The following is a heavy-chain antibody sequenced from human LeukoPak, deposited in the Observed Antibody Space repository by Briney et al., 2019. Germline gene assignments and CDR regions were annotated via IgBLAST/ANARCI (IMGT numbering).Heavy chain of an antibody. D-gene: IGHD6-19*01. V-gene: IGHV5-51*01. CDR3: ARHNVETVAGPHLYYYYGMDV. Sequence: GESLKISCKGSGYSFTSYWIGWVRQMPGKGLEWMGIIYPGDSDTRYSPSFQGQVTISADKSISTAYLQWSSLKASDTAMYYCARHNVETVAGPHLYYYYGMDVWGQGTTVTVSS. J-gene: IGHJ6*02. CDR1: GYSFTSYW. CDR2: IYPGDSDT.